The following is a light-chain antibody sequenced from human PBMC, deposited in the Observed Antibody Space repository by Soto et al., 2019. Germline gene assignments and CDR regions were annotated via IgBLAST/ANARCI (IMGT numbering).Light chain of an antibody. CDR1: SSDVGGYNY. CDR3: SSYTSSSPYV. V-gene: IGLV2-14*01. CDR2: DVS. J-gene: IGLJ1*01. Sequence: QSALTQPASVSGSPGQSITISCTGTSSDVGGYNYVSWYQQHPGKAPKLMIYDVSNRPSGVSNRFSGSKSGNTASLTIFGLQAEDEADYYCSSYTSSSPYVFGTGTKVTV.